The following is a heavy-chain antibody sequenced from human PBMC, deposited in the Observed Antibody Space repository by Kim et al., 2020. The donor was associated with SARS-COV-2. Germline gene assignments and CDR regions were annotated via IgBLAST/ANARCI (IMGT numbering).Heavy chain of an antibody. Sequence: ASVKVSCKASGYIFTSYYMHWLRQAPGQGPEWMGKMHPSGVLTNYAPKFQDRFIMTSDTSTNTVHMELRSLTYEDTAVYYCARDISVGVTGKRYLDYWGQGTLVTVAS. J-gene: IGHJ4*02. D-gene: IGHD2-21*02. CDR1: GYIFTSYY. CDR3: ARDISVGVTGKRYLDY. CDR2: MHPSGVLT. V-gene: IGHV1-46*01.